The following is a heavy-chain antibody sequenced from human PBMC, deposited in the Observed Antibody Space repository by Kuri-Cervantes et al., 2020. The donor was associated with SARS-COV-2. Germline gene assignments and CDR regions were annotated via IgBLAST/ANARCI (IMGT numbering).Heavy chain of an antibody. CDR1: GFTFSSYG. J-gene: IGHJ2*01. CDR3: ARAESSGYLSDWYFDL. D-gene: IGHD3-22*01. Sequence: GGSLRLSCAASGFTFSSYGMHWVRQAPGKGLEWVAFIRYDGSNKYYADSVKGRFTISRDNSKNTLYLQMGSLTVEDTAVYFCARAESSGYLSDWYFDLWGLGTLVTVSS. CDR2: IRYDGSNK. V-gene: IGHV3-30*02.